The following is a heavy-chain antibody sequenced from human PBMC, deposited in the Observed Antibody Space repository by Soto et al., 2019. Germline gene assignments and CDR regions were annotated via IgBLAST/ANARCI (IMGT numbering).Heavy chain of an antibody. CDR3: ARDPLGGQLRSAYYYGMDV. CDR2: ISSSSSYT. Sequence: GGSLRLSCAASGFTFSGYYMSWIRQAPGKGLEWVSYISSSSSYTNYADSVKGRFTISRDNAKNSLYLQMNSLRAEDTAVYYCARDPLGGQLRSAYYYGMDVWGQGTTVTVSS. J-gene: IGHJ6*02. V-gene: IGHV3-11*06. D-gene: IGHD2-2*01. CDR1: GFTFSGYY.